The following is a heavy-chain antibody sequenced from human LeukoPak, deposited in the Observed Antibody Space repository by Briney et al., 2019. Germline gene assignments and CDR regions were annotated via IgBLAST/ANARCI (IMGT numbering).Heavy chain of an antibody. V-gene: IGHV3-30-3*01. CDR2: ISYDGSNK. D-gene: IGHD1-26*01. CDR3: AAARYSGSYRLGY. J-gene: IGHJ4*02. Sequence: GRSLRLSCAASGFTFSSYAMHWVRQAPGKGLEWVAVISYDGSNKYYADSVKGRFTISRDISKNTLYLQMNSLRAEDTAVYYCAAARYSGSYRLGYWGQGTLVTVSS. CDR1: GFTFSSYA.